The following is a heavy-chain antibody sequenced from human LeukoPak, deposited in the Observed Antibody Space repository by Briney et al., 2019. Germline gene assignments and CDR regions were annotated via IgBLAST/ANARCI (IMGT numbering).Heavy chain of an antibody. CDR1: GFAFSSYA. CDR3: ARVKGGIAAAGNYFDY. CDR2: VSYDGGSK. Sequence: GGSLRLSCAASGFAFSSYAMYWVRQGPGKGLEWVALVSYDGGSKYYADSVKGRITISRDNSKNTLHLQMNSLRTEDTAVYYCARVKGGIAAAGNYFDYWGQGTLVTVSS. D-gene: IGHD6-13*01. V-gene: IGHV3-30-3*01. J-gene: IGHJ4*02.